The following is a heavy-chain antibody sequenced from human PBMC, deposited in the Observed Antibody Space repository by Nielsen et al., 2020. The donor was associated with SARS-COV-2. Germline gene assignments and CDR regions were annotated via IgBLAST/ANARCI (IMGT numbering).Heavy chain of an antibody. Sequence: GESLKISCKASGYTFSSHLLGWVRQAPGQGLEWMGWISAYNGNTNYAQKLQGRVTMTTDTSTSTAYMELRSLRSDDTAVYYCAREAREPFDWNYSLLLVGNDYWGQGTLVTVSS. CDR1: GYTFSSHL. J-gene: IGHJ4*02. D-gene: IGHD1-7*01. CDR2: ISAYNGNT. V-gene: IGHV1-18*04. CDR3: AREAREPFDWNYSLLLVGNDY.